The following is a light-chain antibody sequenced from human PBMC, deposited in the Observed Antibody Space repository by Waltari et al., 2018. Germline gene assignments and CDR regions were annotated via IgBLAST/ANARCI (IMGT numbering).Light chain of an antibody. CDR1: SSDVGRYYL. J-gene: IGLJ2*01. Sequence: QSALTQPASVSGSPGQSITITCTGTSSDVGRYYLVSWYQQHPGKAPKLMIYEVSKRPSGVSNRFSGSKSGNTASLTISGLQAGDEADYYCCSYAGSSTHVVFGGGTKLTVL. V-gene: IGLV2-23*02. CDR3: CSYAGSSTHVV. CDR2: EVS.